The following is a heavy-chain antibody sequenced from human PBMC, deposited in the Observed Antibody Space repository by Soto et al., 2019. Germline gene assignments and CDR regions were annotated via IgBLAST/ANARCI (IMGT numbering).Heavy chain of an antibody. D-gene: IGHD2-15*01. V-gene: IGHV1-46*01. CDR1: GYTFSITY. CDR2: VYPSGGGT. CDR3: ARGYCSGGNCYNGLDV. Sequence: QVQLVQSGAEVRKPGASVRVSCKAAGYTFSITYLHWLRQVPGQGLEWLGLVYPSGGGTNYKESFKGRLNITRDTSTSTVYMDLSRLTSEDTAIYYCARGYCSGGNCYNGLDVWGQGTTVTVSS. J-gene: IGHJ6*02.